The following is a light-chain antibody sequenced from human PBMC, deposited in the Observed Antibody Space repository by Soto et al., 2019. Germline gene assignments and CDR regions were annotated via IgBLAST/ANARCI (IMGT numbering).Light chain of an antibody. CDR2: EAT. CDR3: CSFPGGTTLYL. Sequence: QSALTQPASVSGSPRQSITISCTGGSSDVGSSNFVSWYLQHPGKAPKLIIYEATRRPSGVSGRFSGSKSGNTASLTISGLQAEDEADYYCCSFPGGTTLYLFGTGTKLTVL. V-gene: IGLV2-23*01. J-gene: IGLJ1*01. CDR1: SSDVGSSNF.